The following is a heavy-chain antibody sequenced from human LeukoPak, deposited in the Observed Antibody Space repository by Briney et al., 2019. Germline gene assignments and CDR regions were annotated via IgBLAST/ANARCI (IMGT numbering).Heavy chain of an antibody. CDR1: GFTFSSYA. J-gene: IGHJ6*02. Sequence: GGSLRLSCAASGFTFSSYAMSWVRQAPGRGLEWVSAISGSGGSTYYADSVKGRFTISRDNSKNTLYLQMNSLRAEDTAVYYCAKDKGYSSGWYDYYGMDVWGQGTTVTVSS. CDR3: AKDKGYSSGWYDYYGMDV. CDR2: ISGSGGST. D-gene: IGHD6-19*01. V-gene: IGHV3-23*01.